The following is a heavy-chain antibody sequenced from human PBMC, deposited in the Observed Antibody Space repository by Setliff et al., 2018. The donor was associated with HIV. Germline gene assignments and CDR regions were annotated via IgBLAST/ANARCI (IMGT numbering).Heavy chain of an antibody. CDR1: DYPFSNFG. Sequence: ASVKVSCKASDYPFSNFGISWVRQAPGQGLEWMAWINVYNGDTSFAQKFQGRVTMTKDTSTGTAYMELSSLRSDDTAVYYCAKDRTQTGISLVRGRLTDPAKYPLEYWGQGTLVTVSS. D-gene: IGHD3-10*01. J-gene: IGHJ4*02. CDR3: AKDRTQTGISLVRGRLTDPAKYPLEY. CDR2: INVYNGDT. V-gene: IGHV1-18*01.